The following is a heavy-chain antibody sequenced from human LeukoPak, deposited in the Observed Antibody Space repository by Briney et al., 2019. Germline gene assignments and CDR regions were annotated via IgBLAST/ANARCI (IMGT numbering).Heavy chain of an antibody. D-gene: IGHD2-15*01. CDR2: ISYDGSNK. J-gene: IGHJ4*02. Sequence: PGGSLRLSCAASGFTFSSYAMHWVRQAPGKGLEWVAVISYDGSNKYYADSVKGRFTISRDNSKNTLYLQMNSLRSDDTAVYYCASCPSLGGGYCSGGSCCHGFDYWGQGTLVTVSS. CDR3: ASCPSLGGGYCSGGSCCHGFDY. V-gene: IGHV3-30-3*01. CDR1: GFTFSSYA.